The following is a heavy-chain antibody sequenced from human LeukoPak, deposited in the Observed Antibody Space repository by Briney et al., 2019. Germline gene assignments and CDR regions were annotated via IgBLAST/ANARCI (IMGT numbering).Heavy chain of an antibody. CDR1: GLTFNSYA. CDR2: ISYSGGST. CDR3: AKTYSSTWSDWYFDL. Sequence: GGSLRLSCVASGLTFNSYAMSWVRQAPGKGLEWVSSISYSGGSTYYADSVKGRFTISRDNSKNTLFLQMNSLRAEDTAVYYCAKTYSSTWSDWYFDLWGRGTLVSVSS. J-gene: IGHJ2*01. V-gene: IGHV3-23*01. D-gene: IGHD6-13*01.